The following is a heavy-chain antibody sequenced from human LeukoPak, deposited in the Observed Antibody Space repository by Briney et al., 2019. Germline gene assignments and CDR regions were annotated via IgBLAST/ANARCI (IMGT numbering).Heavy chain of an antibody. CDR2: MSHTGAT. Sequence: SETLSLTCAVFGGSFSGYYWSWIRQSPEKGLEWIGEMSHTGATNYNPSLKSRVTVSVDTSKKQFSLDLRSVTAADTAVYYCARGLHYNILTGGMDVWGQGTTVIVSS. V-gene: IGHV4-34*01. J-gene: IGHJ6*02. CDR3: ARGLHYNILTGGMDV. D-gene: IGHD3-9*01. CDR1: GGSFSGYY.